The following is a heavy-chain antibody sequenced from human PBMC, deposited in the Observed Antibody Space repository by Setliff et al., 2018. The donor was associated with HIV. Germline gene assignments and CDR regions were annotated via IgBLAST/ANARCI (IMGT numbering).Heavy chain of an antibody. CDR2: IKRDGSEK. D-gene: IGHD3-22*01. J-gene: IGHJ6*03. CDR1: GFTFSTYW. CDR3: ARDQIYYDSRYYYYMDV. Sequence: GGSLRLSCAASGFTFSTYWMTWLHQTPGKGLEWVANIKRDGSEKFYVDSVMGRFTISRDNAKNSLYLQMNSLRAEDTALYYCARDQIYYDSRYYYYMDVWGKGTTVTVSS. V-gene: IGHV3-7*03.